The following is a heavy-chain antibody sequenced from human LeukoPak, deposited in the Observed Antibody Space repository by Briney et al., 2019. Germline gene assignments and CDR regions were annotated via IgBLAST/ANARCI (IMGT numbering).Heavy chain of an antibody. J-gene: IGHJ6*02. Sequence: GGSLRLSCAASGFTFSSYGMHWVRQAPGKGLEWVAVIWYDGSNKYYADSVKGRFTISRDNSKNTLYLQMNSLRAEDTAVYYCATHLYYYGMDVWGQGTTVTVSS. CDR1: GFTFSSYG. V-gene: IGHV3-33*01. CDR2: IWYDGSNK. CDR3: ATHLYYYGMDV.